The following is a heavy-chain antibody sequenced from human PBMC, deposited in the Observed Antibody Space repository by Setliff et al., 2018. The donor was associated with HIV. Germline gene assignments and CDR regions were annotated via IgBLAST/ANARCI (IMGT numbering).Heavy chain of an antibody. CDR1: GGSFSGYY. CDR3: ARVPWGGRGEYYYYYMDV. V-gene: IGHV4-34*01. CDR2: INHSGST. Sequence: SETLSLTCAVYGGSFSGYYWSWIRQPPGKGLEWIGEINHSGSTNYNPSLQSRVTISVDTSKNQFSLKLGSVTAADTAVYYCARVPWGGRGEYYYYYMDVWGKGTTVTVSS. J-gene: IGHJ6*03. D-gene: IGHD3-16*01.